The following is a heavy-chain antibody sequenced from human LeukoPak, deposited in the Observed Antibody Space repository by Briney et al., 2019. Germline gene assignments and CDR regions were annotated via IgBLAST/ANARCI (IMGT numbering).Heavy chain of an antibody. CDR2: ISAYNGNT. CDR3: ARSRPGSSDNIGAFDI. J-gene: IGHJ3*02. Sequence: ASVKVSCKASGYTFTSYYMHWVRQAPGQGLEWMGWISAYNGNTNYAQKLQGRVTMTTDTSTSTAYMELRSLRSDDTAVYYCARSRPGSSDNIGAFDIWAQGTMVTVSS. D-gene: IGHD6-25*01. CDR1: GYTFTSYY. V-gene: IGHV1-18*04.